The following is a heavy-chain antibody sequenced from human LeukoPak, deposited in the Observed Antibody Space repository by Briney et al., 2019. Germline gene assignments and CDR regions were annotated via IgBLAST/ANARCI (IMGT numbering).Heavy chain of an antibody. CDR3: ARESFYDSRFDAFDI. CDR1: GYTFTSYG. J-gene: IGHJ3*02. V-gene: IGHV1-18*01. D-gene: IGHD3-22*01. CDR2: ISAYNGNT. Sequence: GASVKVSCKASGYTFTSYGISWVRQAPGQGLEWMGWISAYNGNTNYAQKLQGRVTMTTDTSTSTAYMDLRSLRSDDTAVYYCARESFYDSRFDAFDIWGQGTMVTVSS.